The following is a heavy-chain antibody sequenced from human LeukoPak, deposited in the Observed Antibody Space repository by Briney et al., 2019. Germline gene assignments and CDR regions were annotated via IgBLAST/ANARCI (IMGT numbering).Heavy chain of an antibody. V-gene: IGHV4-34*01. CDR2: INHSGST. Sequence: TSETLSLTCAVYGGSFSGYYWSWIRQPPGKGLEWIGEINHSGSTNYNPSLKSRVTISVDTSKNQFSLKLSSVTAADTAVYYCARGPITMIVVNWGQGTLVTVSS. CDR1: GGSFSGYY. J-gene: IGHJ4*02. D-gene: IGHD3-22*01. CDR3: ARGPITMIVVN.